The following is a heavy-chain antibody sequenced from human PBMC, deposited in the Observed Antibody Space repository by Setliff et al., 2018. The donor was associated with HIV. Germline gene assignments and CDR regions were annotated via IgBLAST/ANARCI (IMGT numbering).Heavy chain of an antibody. J-gene: IGHJ4*02. CDR3: APIDPFPQDYTNLSFDY. Sequence: ASVKVSCKVSGYTLTELSMHWVRQAPGKGLEWLGGFDPEDGETIYAQKFQGRVTMTEDTTTETAYMELSSLRSEDTAVYYRAPIDPFPQDYTNLSFDYWGQGTLVTVSS. V-gene: IGHV1-24*01. CDR2: FDPEDGET. D-gene: IGHD4-4*01. CDR1: GYTLTELS.